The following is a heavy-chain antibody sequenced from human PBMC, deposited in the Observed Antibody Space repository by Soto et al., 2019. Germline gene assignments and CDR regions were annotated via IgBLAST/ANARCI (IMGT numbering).Heavy chain of an antibody. Sequence: EVQLVESGGGLVQPGGSLRLSCAASGFTFSSYWIHWVRQAPGKGLVWVSRIKGDGITTNYADSVKGRVTISRDNAKNTVYLQVNSLRAADTAVYYCASGAFGAYYFDYWGQGPLVTVSS. J-gene: IGHJ4*02. CDR2: IKGDGITT. V-gene: IGHV3-74*01. CDR1: GFTFSSYW. D-gene: IGHD3-3*01. CDR3: ASGAFGAYYFDY.